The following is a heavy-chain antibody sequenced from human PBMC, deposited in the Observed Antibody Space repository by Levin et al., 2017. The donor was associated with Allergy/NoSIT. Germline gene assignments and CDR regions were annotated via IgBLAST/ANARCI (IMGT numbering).Heavy chain of an antibody. CDR2: INWNGGST. CDR3: ARDKGNKGSGSYYRDYYYYMDV. D-gene: IGHD3-10*01. J-gene: IGHJ6*03. V-gene: IGHV3-20*04. Sequence: TGGSLRLSCAASGFTFDDYGMSWVRQAPGKGLEWVSGINWNGGSTGYADSVKGRFTISRDNAKNSLYLQMNSLRAEDTALYYCARDKGNKGSGSYYRDYYYYMDVWGKGTTVTVSS. CDR1: GFTFDDYG.